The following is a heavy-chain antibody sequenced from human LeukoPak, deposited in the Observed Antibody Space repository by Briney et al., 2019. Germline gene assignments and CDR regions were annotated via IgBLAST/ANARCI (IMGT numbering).Heavy chain of an antibody. V-gene: IGHV4-61*02. CDR2: IYTDGDT. CDR1: GGSINSYSYY. CDR3: ARGQTGYSSGWYISEWEDVHHPGGYYMDV. D-gene: IGHD6-19*01. Sequence: PSQTLSLTCTVSGGSINSYSYYWSWIRQPAGKELEWIGRIYTDGDTNYNPSLKSRVTISVDTSKTQFSLKLSSVTAADTAVYYCARGQTGYSSGWYISEWEDVHHPGGYYMDVWGKGTTVTVSS. J-gene: IGHJ6*03.